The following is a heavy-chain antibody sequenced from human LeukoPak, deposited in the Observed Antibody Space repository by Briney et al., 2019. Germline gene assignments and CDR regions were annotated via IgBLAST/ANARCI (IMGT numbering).Heavy chain of an antibody. Sequence: GGSLRLSCAASGFTFSSYAMSWVRQAPGKGLEWVSAISGSGGSTYYADSVKGRFTISRDNSKNTLYLQMNSLRAEDTAVYYCAKGALLGIAAAGRSGMDVWGQGTTVTVSS. CDR2: ISGSGGST. D-gene: IGHD6-13*01. V-gene: IGHV3-23*01. CDR1: GFTFSSYA. CDR3: AKGALLGIAAAGRSGMDV. J-gene: IGHJ6*02.